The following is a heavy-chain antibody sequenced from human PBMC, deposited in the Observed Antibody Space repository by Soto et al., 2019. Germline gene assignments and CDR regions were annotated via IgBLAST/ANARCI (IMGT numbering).Heavy chain of an antibody. CDR2: IYWDDDK. Sequence: QITLKESGPPLVKPKQTLTLTCTFSGFSLSTSGVGVGWIRQPPGKALEWLALIYWDDDKRYSPSLKSRLTITKDTSKNQVVLTMTNMDPVDTATYYCAHVYGGYDNFDYWGQGTLVTLSS. V-gene: IGHV2-5*02. J-gene: IGHJ4*02. CDR1: GFSLSTSGVG. D-gene: IGHD5-12*01. CDR3: AHVYGGYDNFDY.